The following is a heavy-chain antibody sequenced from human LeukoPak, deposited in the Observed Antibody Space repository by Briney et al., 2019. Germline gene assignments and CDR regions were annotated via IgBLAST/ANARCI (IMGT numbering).Heavy chain of an antibody. D-gene: IGHD3-10*01. V-gene: IGHV4-34*01. CDR2: INHSGST. J-gene: IGHJ5*02. CDR3: VRRAHRPYYYGSGSSTRRGWFDP. Sequence: SETLSLTCAVYGGSFSGYYWSWIRQPPGKGLEWIGEINHSGSTNYNPSLKSRVTISVDTSKNQFSLKLSSVTAADTAVYYCVRRAHRPYYYGSGSSTRRGWFDPWGQGTLVTVSS. CDR1: GGSFSGYY.